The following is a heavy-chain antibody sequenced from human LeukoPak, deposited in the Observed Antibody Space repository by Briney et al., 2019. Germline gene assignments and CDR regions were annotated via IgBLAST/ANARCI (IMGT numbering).Heavy chain of an antibody. Sequence: GGPLRLSYAASGFTFSSYWMHWVRQAPGKGLVWVSRISSDGSSTTYADSVKGRFTISRDNAKNTLYLQVDSLRGEDSAVYYCARSGASAGSTWTFDSWGQGILVTVSS. D-gene: IGHD3/OR15-3a*01. J-gene: IGHJ4*02. CDR1: GFTFSSYW. CDR2: ISSDGSST. V-gene: IGHV3-74*01. CDR3: ARSGASAGSTWTFDS.